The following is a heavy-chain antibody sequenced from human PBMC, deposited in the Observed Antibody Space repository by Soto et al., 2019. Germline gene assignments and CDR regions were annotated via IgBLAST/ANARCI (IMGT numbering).Heavy chain of an antibody. CDR2: IKQDGSEK. V-gene: IGHV3-7*03. CDR3: AKDLFGGDGPYYYYGMDV. CDR1: GFTFSSYW. J-gene: IGHJ6*02. D-gene: IGHD2-21*02. Sequence: GGSLRLSCAASGFTFSSYWMSWVRQAPGKGLEWVANIKQDGSEKYYVDSVKGRFTISRDNFKNSLYLQMNSLRAEDTAVYYCAKDLFGGDGPYYYYGMDVWGQGSTVTISS.